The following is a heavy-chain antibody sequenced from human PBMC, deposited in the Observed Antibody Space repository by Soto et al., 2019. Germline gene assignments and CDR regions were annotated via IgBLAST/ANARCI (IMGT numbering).Heavy chain of an antibody. D-gene: IGHD2-15*01. V-gene: IGHV3-23*01. Sequence: EVQLLESGGDLVQPGGSLRLSCAASGFSFRDFSMNWFRQAPGKGLEWVSFIDLSGTTTYYRDSVKGRFTMSKDKSRKTVYLQMNSLRVEDTDIYYCAKDRVPDGIYSSDYWGQGVLVTVSS. CDR1: GFSFRDFS. CDR2: IDLSGTTT. J-gene: IGHJ4*02. CDR3: AKDRVPDGIYSSDY.